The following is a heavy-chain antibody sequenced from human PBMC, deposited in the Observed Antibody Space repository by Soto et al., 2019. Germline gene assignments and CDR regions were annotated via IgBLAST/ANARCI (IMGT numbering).Heavy chain of an antibody. J-gene: IGHJ4*02. CDR2: ISSSSSTI. CDR3: ARGSTMTVVVISFDY. CDR1: GFTFSSYS. Sequence: EVQLVESGGGLVQPGGSLRLSCAASGFTFSSYSMNWVRQAPGKGLEWVSYISSSSSTIYYADSVKGRFTISRDNAKNSLYLQMNSLRAEDTAVYYCARGSTMTVVVISFDYWGQGTLVTVSS. D-gene: IGHD3-22*01. V-gene: IGHV3-48*01.